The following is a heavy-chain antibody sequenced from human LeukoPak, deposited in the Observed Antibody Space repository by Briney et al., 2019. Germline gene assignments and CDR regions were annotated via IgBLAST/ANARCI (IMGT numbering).Heavy chain of an antibody. V-gene: IGHV3-64D*09. CDR3: VKKRSAGSGSYYDY. CDR2: INTNGDNT. CDR1: GFTFSNYP. Sequence: GGSLRLSCSASGFTFSNYPMHWVRQAPGKGLEYVSAINTNGDNTYYADSVKGRFTISRDNSKNTLYLQMSSLRADDTAVYHCVKKRSAGSGSYYDYWGQGTLVTVSS. J-gene: IGHJ4*02. D-gene: IGHD3-10*01.